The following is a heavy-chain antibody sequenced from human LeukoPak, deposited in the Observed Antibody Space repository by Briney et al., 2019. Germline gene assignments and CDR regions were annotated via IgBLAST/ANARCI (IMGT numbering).Heavy chain of an antibody. CDR1: GGSVSTYY. V-gene: IGHV4-59*08. CDR2: IYYSGST. Sequence: SETLSLTCGVSGGSVSTYYWSWIRQPPGEGLEWIGYIYYSGSTNYNPSLKSRATILIDTSKNQFSLNLTSVTAADTAVYYWARGGLGGITAYSNYLFDYWGQGTLVTVSS. CDR3: ARGGLGGITAYSNYLFDY. J-gene: IGHJ4*02. D-gene: IGHD4-11*01.